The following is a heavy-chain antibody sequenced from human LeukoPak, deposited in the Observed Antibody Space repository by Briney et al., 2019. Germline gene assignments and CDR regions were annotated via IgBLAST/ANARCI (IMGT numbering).Heavy chain of an antibody. D-gene: IGHD3-22*01. Sequence: GGSLRLSCAASGFTVSSNYMSWVRQAPGKGLEWVSVIYSGGTTNHADSVKGRFTVSRDNSKNTLYLQMDSLRAEDTAVYYCARDRAWNYFDYWGQGTLITVSS. CDR1: GFTVSSNY. CDR3: ARDRAWNYFDY. V-gene: IGHV3-66*02. J-gene: IGHJ4*02. CDR2: IYSGGTT.